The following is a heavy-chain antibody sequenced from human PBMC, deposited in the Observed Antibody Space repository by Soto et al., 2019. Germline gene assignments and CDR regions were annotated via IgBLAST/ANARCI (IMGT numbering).Heavy chain of an antibody. V-gene: IGHV4-59*01. J-gene: IGHJ6*02. CDR1: GGYISSYY. Sequence: LSLTCTISGGYISSYYWSWIRQAPGKGLEWIGYIYYSGSTYYNPSLKGRLTISVDTSKNQFSLKLGSVTAADTAVYYCARDTPYYYGIDVWGQGTTVTVSS. CDR3: ARDTPYYYGIDV. CDR2: IYYSGST.